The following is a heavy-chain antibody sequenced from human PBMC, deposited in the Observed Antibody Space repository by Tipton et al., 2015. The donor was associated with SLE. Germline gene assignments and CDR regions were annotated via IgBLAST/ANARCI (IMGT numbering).Heavy chain of an antibody. Sequence: TLSLTCTVSGGSISSSSYFWGWIRQPPGKGLEWIGSIYYSGSTYYNPSLKSRVTISVDTSKNQFSVRLSSVTAAGTAVFYCARSLVAAGEDHGMDVWGQGTTVTVSS. CDR2: IYYSGST. J-gene: IGHJ6*02. CDR3: ARSLVAAGEDHGMDV. CDR1: GGSISSSSYF. D-gene: IGHD2-15*01. V-gene: IGHV4-39*07.